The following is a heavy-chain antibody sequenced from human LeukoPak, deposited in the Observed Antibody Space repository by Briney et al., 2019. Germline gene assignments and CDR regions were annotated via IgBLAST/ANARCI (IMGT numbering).Heavy chain of an antibody. CDR2: INPTSGSA. CDR1: GYTFSGYS. J-gene: IGHJ4*02. D-gene: IGHD3-10*01. CDR3: ARDWAHGSFDY. Sequence: ASVKVSCKASGYTFSGYSMHWVRQAPRQGPEWMGMINPTSGSATYAQKFQGSVTMTRDTSTSTLYMELSSLRSDDTAVYYCARDWAHGSFDYWGQGTPVIVSS. V-gene: IGHV1-46*01.